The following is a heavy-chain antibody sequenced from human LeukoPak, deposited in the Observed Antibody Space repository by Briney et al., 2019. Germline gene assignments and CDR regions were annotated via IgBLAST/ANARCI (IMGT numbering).Heavy chain of an antibody. D-gene: IGHD6-19*01. J-gene: IGHJ4*02. Sequence: GGSLRLSCAASGFTFSSYSMNWVRQAPGKGLEWVSSISSSSSYIYYADSVKGRFTISRDNAKNSLYLQMNSLRAEDTAVYYCARDLPIAVAGGFDYWGQGTLVTVSS. V-gene: IGHV3-21*01. CDR1: GFTFSSYS. CDR3: ARDLPIAVAGGFDY. CDR2: ISSSSSYI.